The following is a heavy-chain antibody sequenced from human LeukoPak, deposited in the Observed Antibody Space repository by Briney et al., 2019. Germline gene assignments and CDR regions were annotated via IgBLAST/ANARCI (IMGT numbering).Heavy chain of an antibody. CDR1: GFTFSSYA. CDR2: ISGSGGRT. V-gene: IGHV3-23*01. J-gene: IGHJ5*02. D-gene: IGHD2-21*02. Sequence: GGSLRLSCAASGFTFSSYAMSWVRQAPGKGLEWVSAISGSGGRTYYADSVKGRFTISRDNSKNTLYLQMNSLRAEDTAVYYCAKAEIAYCGGDCLNWFDPWGQGTLVSVSS. CDR3: AKAEIAYCGGDCLNWFDP.